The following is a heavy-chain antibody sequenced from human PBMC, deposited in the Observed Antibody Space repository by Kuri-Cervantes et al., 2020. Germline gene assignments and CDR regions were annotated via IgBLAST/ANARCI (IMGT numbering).Heavy chain of an antibody. CDR3: TTAWYYNFWSGYIAENYFDY. CDR1: GFTFSGSA. V-gene: IGHV3-73*01. Sequence: GESLKISCAASGFTFSGSAMHWVRQASGKGLEWVGRVRSKANSYATAYAASVKGRFTISRDDSKNTAYLQMNSLKTEDTAVYYCTTAWYYNFWSGYIAENYFDYWGQGTLVTVSS. CDR2: VRSKANSYAT. J-gene: IGHJ4*02. D-gene: IGHD3-3*01.